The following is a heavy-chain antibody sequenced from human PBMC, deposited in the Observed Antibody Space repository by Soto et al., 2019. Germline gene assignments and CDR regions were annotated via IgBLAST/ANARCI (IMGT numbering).Heavy chain of an antibody. CDR2: IWYDGSNK. Sequence: GGSLRLSCAASGFTMSTYSVTWVRQAPGKGLEWVAVIWYDGSNKYYADSVKGRFTISRDNSKNSLYLQMNSLRAEDTAVYYCARIATVVPPYYFDYWGQGTLVTVSS. CDR1: GFTMSTYS. V-gene: IGHV3-33*08. D-gene: IGHD6-13*01. CDR3: ARIATVVPPYYFDY. J-gene: IGHJ4*02.